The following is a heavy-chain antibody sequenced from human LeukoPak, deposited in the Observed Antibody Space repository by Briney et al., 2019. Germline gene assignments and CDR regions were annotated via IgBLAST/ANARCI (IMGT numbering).Heavy chain of an antibody. CDR2: INHSGST. CDR1: GEAFSGYY. D-gene: IGHD6-13*01. V-gene: IGHV4-34*01. J-gene: IGHJ5*02. CDR3: ARGAIRAAAKSP. Sequence: SETLSLTGAVYGEAFSGYYWSWIRQPPGKGLEWIGEINHSGSTNYNPSLKSRVTISVDTSKNQFSLKLSSVTAADTAVYYCARGAIRAAAKSPWGQGTLVTVSS.